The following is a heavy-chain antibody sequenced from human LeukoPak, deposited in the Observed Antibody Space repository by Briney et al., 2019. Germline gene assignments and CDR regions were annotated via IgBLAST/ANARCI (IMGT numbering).Heavy chain of an antibody. Sequence: SETLSLTCTVSGGSISSGSYYWGWIRQPAGKGLQWIGRIYTSGSTNYNPSLKSRATISVDTSKNQFSLKLNSVTAADTAVYYCARAGDLDAFDIWGQGTMVTVSS. CDR1: GGSISSGSYY. V-gene: IGHV4-61*02. D-gene: IGHD1-1*01. CDR3: ARAGDLDAFDI. CDR2: IYTSGST. J-gene: IGHJ3*02.